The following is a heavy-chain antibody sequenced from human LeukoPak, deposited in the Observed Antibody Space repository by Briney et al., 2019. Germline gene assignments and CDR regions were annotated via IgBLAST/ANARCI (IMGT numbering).Heavy chain of an antibody. CDR3: ASLATVDTARD. D-gene: IGHD5-18*01. CDR1: GGSISSSSYY. Sequence: PSETLSLTCTVSGGSISSSSYYWGWIRQPPGKGLEWIGSIYHSGSTYYNPSLKSRVTISVDTSKNQFSLKLSSVTAADTAVYYCASLATVDTARDWGQGTLVTVSS. CDR2: IYHSGST. V-gene: IGHV4-39*07. J-gene: IGHJ4*02.